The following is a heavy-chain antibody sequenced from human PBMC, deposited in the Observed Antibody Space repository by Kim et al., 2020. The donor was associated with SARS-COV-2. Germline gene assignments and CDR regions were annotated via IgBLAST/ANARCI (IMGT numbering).Heavy chain of an antibody. J-gene: IGHJ4*02. CDR3: AREYYDILPTTAYYFDY. V-gene: IGHV3-30*01. Sequence: VKGRFTISRDKSKNTLYLQMNSLRAEDTAVYYCAREYYDILPTTAYYFDYWGQGTLVTVSS. D-gene: IGHD3-9*01.